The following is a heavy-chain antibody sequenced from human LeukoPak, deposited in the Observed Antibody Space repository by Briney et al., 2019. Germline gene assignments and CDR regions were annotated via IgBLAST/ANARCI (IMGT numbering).Heavy chain of an antibody. CDR3: AKLGRNYFDY. V-gene: IGHV3-11*04. CDR1: GVTFSDYY. Sequence: GSLRLSCAASGVTFSDYYMNWIRQAPGKGLEWVSYISSSSSTIYYADSVKGRFTISRDNAKNSLYLQMNSLRAEDTAVYYCAKLGRNYFDYWGQGTLVTVSS. CDR2: ISSSSSTI. D-gene: IGHD3-10*01. J-gene: IGHJ4*02.